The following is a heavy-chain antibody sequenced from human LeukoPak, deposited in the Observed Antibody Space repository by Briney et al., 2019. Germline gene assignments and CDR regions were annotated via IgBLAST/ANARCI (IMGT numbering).Heavy chain of an antibody. CDR2: IGLSGSPL. Sequence: CIGLSGSPLDYADSVRGRFTISRDNAKNSLYLDMNSLRVEDTAVYYCARKDFSSGSFSYWGQGTLVTVSS. V-gene: IGHV3-11*04. D-gene: IGHD3-22*01. J-gene: IGHJ4*02. CDR3: ARKDFSSGSFSY.